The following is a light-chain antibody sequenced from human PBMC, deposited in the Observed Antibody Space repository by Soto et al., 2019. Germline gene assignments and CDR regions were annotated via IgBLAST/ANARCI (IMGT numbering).Light chain of an antibody. CDR1: QGFTTY. J-gene: IGKJ1*01. CDR2: AAS. V-gene: IGKV1-17*01. CDR3: LQHHSFPWT. Sequence: DIQLTQSPSSLSASLGDRVTITCRASQGFTTYLTWYQQKPGKAPKRLIYAASNLHSGVPSRFSGSGSGTAFTLTISSLQPEDFATYYRLQHHSFPWTFGQGTRVEI.